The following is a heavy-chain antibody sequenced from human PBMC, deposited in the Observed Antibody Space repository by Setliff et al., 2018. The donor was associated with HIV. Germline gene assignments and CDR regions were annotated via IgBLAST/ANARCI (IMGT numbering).Heavy chain of an antibody. CDR2: IYWNDDK. CDR3: VHARDTTGYHFYFDF. Sequence: SGPTLVDPTQTLTLTCTFSGFSLSTSAEGVGWIRQPPGKALEWLALIYWNDDKRFSPSLKSRLTITWDTSKNQVVLTMTNMDPVDTATYYCVHARDTTGYHFYFDFWGQGPLVTVSS. CDR1: GFSLSTSAEG. J-gene: IGHJ4*02. D-gene: IGHD3-22*01. V-gene: IGHV2-5*01.